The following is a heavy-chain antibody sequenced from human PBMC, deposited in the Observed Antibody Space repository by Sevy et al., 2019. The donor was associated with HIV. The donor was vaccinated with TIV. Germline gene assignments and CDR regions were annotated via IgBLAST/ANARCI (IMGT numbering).Heavy chain of an antibody. D-gene: IGHD3-3*01. Sequence: GGSLRLSCAASGFTFSSYAMSWVRQAPGKGLEWVSAISGSGGSNYYADSVKGRFTISRDNSKNTLYLQMNSLRAEDTAVYYCAKRGYYDFWSGGFDPWGQGTLVTVSS. J-gene: IGHJ5*02. CDR1: GFTFSSYA. V-gene: IGHV3-23*01. CDR2: ISGSGGSN. CDR3: AKRGYYDFWSGGFDP.